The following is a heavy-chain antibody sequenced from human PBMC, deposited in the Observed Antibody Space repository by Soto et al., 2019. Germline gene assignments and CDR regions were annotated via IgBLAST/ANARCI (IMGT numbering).Heavy chain of an antibody. D-gene: IGHD3-22*01. J-gene: IGHJ4*02. Sequence: EVQLVESGGGLFNPEGPRGPPCEGPGFTLSDNSITWVPQPPGRGLGWVGRSRDKPQGYSTAYARSVKGRFTTSRDESKNSAYLQMNSLKTEDTAVYYCVRATYFSDSSGYTRCLDSWGQGTLVTVSS. CDR1: GFTLSDNS. CDR2: SRDKPQGYST. CDR3: VRATYFSDSSGYTRCLDS. V-gene: IGHV3-72*01.